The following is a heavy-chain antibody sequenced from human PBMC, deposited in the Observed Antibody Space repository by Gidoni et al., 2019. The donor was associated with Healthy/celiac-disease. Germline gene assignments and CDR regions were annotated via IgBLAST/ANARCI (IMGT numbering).Heavy chain of an antibody. CDR3: ARGRRSRGLFDI. J-gene: IGHJ3*02. V-gene: IGHV4-34*01. CDR1: GGSFSGYY. D-gene: IGHD3-22*01. CDR2: INHSGST. Sequence: QVQLQQWGAGLLKPSATLSLTRAVYGGSFSGYYWSWIRQPPGKGLEWIGEINHSGSTNYSPSLKSRVTISVDTSKNQFSLKLSSVTAADTAVYYCARGRRSRGLFDIWGQGTMVTVSS.